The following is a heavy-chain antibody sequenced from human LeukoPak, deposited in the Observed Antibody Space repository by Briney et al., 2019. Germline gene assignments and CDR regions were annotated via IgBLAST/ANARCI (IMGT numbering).Heavy chain of an antibody. CDR1: GFTFSSYA. V-gene: IGHV3-23*01. Sequence: QAGGSLRLSCAASGFTFSSYAMSWVRRAPGKGLEWVSGISGSTYYAESVKGRFTISRDTSKNTLFLQMNSLRAEDTAVYLCAKAGYGGYLGGYFDYWGQGTLVTVSS. D-gene: IGHD5-12*01. J-gene: IGHJ4*02. CDR2: ISGST. CDR3: AKAGYGGYLGGYFDY.